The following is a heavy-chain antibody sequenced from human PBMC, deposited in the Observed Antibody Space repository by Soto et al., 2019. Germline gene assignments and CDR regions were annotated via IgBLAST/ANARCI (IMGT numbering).Heavy chain of an antibody. Sequence: ASVKGACKASGYTFSTYAMHWVRQAPGQSLEWMGWLNGGTGQTRYSQKFQDRVIITRDTSASTGYMELSSLTSEDTAVYYCARGKGMEDNYLYYCLDIWGQGTAVRVSS. CDR2: LNGGTGQT. D-gene: IGHD1-1*01. J-gene: IGHJ6*02. CDR3: ARGKGMEDNYLYYCLDI. V-gene: IGHV1-3*01. CDR1: GYTFSTYA.